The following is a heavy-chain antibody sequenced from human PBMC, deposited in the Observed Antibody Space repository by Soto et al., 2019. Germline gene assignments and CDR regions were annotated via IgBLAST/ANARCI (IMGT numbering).Heavy chain of an antibody. J-gene: IGHJ6*02. CDR3: GKSGNYFYYHRKDV. CDR2: ISGSGGGT. CDR1: GFTFSNYA. Sequence: EVQLLESGGGLVQPGGSLRLSCAASGFTFSNYAMNWVRQAPGKGLEWVSGISGSGGGTYYADSVKGRFTISRDNSKNPPELQKGRLRAEDTALNYCGKSGNYFYYHRKDVWGQGTTVTVSS. V-gene: IGHV3-23*01. D-gene: IGHD1-1*01.